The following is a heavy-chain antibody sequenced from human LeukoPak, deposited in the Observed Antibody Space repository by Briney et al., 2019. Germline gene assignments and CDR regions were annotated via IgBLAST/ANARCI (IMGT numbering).Heavy chain of an antibody. CDR3: ARDQYAWGDALDI. V-gene: IGHV4-59*01. Sequence: SETLSLTCTVSGGSISSYYWSWIRQPPGKGLEWIGYIYYSGSTNYNPSLKSRVTISVDTSKNQFSLKLSSVIAADTAVYYCARDQYAWGDALDIWGQGTMVTVSS. CDR2: IYYSGST. J-gene: IGHJ3*02. D-gene: IGHD7-27*01. CDR1: GGSISSYY.